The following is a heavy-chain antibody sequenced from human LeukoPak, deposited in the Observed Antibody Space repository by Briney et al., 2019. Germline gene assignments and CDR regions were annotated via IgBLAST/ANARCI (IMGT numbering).Heavy chain of an antibody. CDR3: AREDGYNAPFDY. J-gene: IGHJ4*02. CDR1: EFTVSSYY. CDR2: IYSGGVI. V-gene: IGHV3-53*01. D-gene: IGHD5-24*01. Sequence: GGSLRLSCAASEFTVSSYYMSWVRQAPGKGLEWVSVIYSGGVIYYADSVKGRFTISRDNSKNMLYLQMNSLRAEDTAVYYCAREDGYNAPFDYWGQGTLVTVSS.